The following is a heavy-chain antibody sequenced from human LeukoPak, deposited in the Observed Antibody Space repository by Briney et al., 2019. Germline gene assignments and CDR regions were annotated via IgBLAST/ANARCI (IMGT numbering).Heavy chain of an antibody. CDR1: GGSISSYY. Sequence: PSETLSLTCTVSGGSISSYYWSWIRQPPGKGLEWIGEINHSGSTNYNPSLKGRVTISVDTSKNQFSLKLSSVTAADTAVYYCARGTRGFPFDYWGQGTLVTVSS. CDR3: ARGTRGFPFDY. D-gene: IGHD3-10*01. J-gene: IGHJ4*02. V-gene: IGHV4-34*01. CDR2: INHSGST.